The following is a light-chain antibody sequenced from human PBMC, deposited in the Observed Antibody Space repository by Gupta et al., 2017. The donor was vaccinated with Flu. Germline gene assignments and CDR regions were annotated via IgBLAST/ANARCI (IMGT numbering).Light chain of an antibody. CDR1: SGHTSST. V-gene: IGLV4-69*01. Sequence: QLVLTHSPSASASLGASVKVTCTLSSGHTSSTIAWHQLQPDKGPRFLMKVNSDGTHSKGDGIPGRFSGSSAGAERYLIISSLQSEDEADYYCQTWGTGIRVFGGGTKVTVL. J-gene: IGLJ3*02. CDR3: QTWGTGIRV. CDR2: VNSDGTH.